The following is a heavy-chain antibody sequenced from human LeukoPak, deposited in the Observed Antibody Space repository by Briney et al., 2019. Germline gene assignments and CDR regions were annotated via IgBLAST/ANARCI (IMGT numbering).Heavy chain of an antibody. Sequence: GGSLRLSCAASGFTFSSYWMHWVRQASGKGLVWVSHINSDGSSTNYADSVKGRFTISRDNAKNTLYLQMNSLRAEDTAVYYCARTSIVARPTVWFDPWGQGTLVTVSS. D-gene: IGHD6-6*01. J-gene: IGHJ5*02. CDR2: INSDGSST. V-gene: IGHV3-74*01. CDR1: GFTFSSYW. CDR3: ARTSIVARPTVWFDP.